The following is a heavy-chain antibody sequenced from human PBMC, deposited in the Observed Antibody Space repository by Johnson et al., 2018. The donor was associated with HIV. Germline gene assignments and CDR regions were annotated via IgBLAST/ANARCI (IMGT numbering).Heavy chain of an antibody. V-gene: IGHV3-9*01. Sequence: VQLVESGGGLVQPGGSLRLSCAASGFTFSSYWMHWVRQAPGKGLEWVSGISWNSGSIGYAASVKGRFTISRDNAKNSLYLQMNSLRAEDTALYYCARYSSSSSFDIWGQGTMVTVSS. CDR3: ARYSSSSSFDI. D-gene: IGHD6-6*01. CDR1: GFTFSSYW. J-gene: IGHJ3*02. CDR2: ISWNSGSI.